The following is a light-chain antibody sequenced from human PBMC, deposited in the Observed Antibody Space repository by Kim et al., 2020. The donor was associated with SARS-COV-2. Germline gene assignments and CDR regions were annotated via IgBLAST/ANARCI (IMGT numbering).Light chain of an antibody. V-gene: IGLV2-23*02. J-gene: IGLJ2*01. CDR1: SSDVGSYNL. CDR3: CSYAGSSTLV. CDR2: EVS. Sequence: GQSITISCTGTSSDVGSYNLVSWYQQHPGKAPKLMINEVSKRPSGVSNRFSGSKSGNTASLTISGLQAEDEADYYCCSYAGSSTLVFGGGTQLTVL.